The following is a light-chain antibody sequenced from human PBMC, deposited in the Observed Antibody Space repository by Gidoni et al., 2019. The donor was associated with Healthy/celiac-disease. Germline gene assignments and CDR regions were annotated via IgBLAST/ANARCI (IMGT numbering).Light chain of an antibody. CDR3: QQYNSYPWT. CDR1: QSISSW. V-gene: IGKV1-5*03. CDR2: KAS. Sequence: IQLTPYPSTLSASVGDRVTLTCRASQSISSWLAWYQQKPGKVPKIMIYKASSLESGVPSRFSGSGSGTEFTLTISSLQPDDFATYYCQQYNSYPWTFGQGTKVEIK. J-gene: IGKJ1*01.